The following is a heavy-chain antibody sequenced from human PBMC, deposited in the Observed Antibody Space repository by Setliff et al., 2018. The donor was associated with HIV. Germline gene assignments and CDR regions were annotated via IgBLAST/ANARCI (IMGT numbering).Heavy chain of an antibody. V-gene: IGHV4-39*01. Sequence: SETLSLTCSVSGDSIRRSPYYWGWIRQSPGQGLGWFGGIYRNGTTHYSPSLKSRGTISIDTSKDQFSLKLKSVSAADTAVYYCVRGVFYDYWCGFEGLYYFDVWGRGTPVTVSS. CDR2: IYRNGTT. CDR3: VRGVFYDYWCGFEGLYYFDV. CDR1: GDSIRRSPYY. J-gene: IGHJ4*02. D-gene: IGHD3-3*01.